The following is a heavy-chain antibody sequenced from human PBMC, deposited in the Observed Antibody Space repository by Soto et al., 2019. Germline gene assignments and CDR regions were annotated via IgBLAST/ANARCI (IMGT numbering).Heavy chain of an antibody. CDR2: VYYSGNT. CDR3: ARFNWYFDL. J-gene: IGHJ2*01. CDR1: GGSLSSYY. Sequence: PSGTLSLTCTVSGGSLSSYYWTWIRQPPGKGLEWIGYVYYSGNTNYNPSLKSRVTISVDTSKNQFSLKLSSVTAADTAVYYCARFNWYFDLWGRGTLVTVSS. V-gene: IGHV4-59*08.